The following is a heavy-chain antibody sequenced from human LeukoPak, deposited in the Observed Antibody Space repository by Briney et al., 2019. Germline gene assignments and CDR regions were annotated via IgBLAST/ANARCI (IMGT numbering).Heavy chain of an antibody. CDR1: GGSISSYY. CDR3: ARSGSGSYYPSYFDY. CDR2: IYSSGST. D-gene: IGHD3-10*01. Sequence: SETLSLTCTVSGGSISSYYWTWIQQPAGKGLEWIGRIYSSGSTTYNPSLKSRVTMSVDTSKNQFSLRLSSVTAADTAVYYCARSGSGSYYPSYFDYWGQGTLVTVSS. V-gene: IGHV4-4*07. J-gene: IGHJ4*02.